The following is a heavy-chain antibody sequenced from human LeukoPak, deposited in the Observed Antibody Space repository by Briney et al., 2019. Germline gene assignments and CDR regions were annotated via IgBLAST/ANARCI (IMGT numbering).Heavy chain of an antibody. J-gene: IGHJ4*02. D-gene: IGHD1-14*01. CDR3: AREFVPFGAARNPGY. Sequence: PGGSLRLSCAASGFTFGNYVMHWVRQAPGKGLEWVALIWYDGSNKYYADSVKGRFTISRDNSKNTLYLQMNSLGAEDTAVYYCAREFVPFGAARNPGYWGQGTLVTVSS. CDR2: IWYDGSNK. CDR1: GFTFGNYV. V-gene: IGHV3-33*01.